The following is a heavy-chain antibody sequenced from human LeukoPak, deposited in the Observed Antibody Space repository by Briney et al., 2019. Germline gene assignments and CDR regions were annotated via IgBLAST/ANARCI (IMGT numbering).Heavy chain of an antibody. CDR2: ISSSGSTI. V-gene: IGHV3-11*01. CDR1: GFTFSDYY. D-gene: IGHD3-22*01. Sequence: GRSLRLSCAASGFTFSDYYMSWIRQAPGKGLEWVSYISSSGSTIYYADSVKGRFTISRDNAKNSLYLQMNSLRAEGTAVYYCARDLRPYYYDSSGYYLSHWGQGTLVTVSS. J-gene: IGHJ4*02. CDR3: ARDLRPYYYDSSGYYLSH.